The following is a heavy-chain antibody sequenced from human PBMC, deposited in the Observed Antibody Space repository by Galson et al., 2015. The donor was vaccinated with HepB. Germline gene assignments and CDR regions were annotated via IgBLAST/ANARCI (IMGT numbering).Heavy chain of an antibody. CDR3: VKVYGSGSYYFDY. Sequence: LRLSCAASGFPFSSYAMHWVRQAPGKGLEYVSAISSNGGSTYYADSVKGRFTISRDNSKNTLYLQMSSLRAEDTAVYYCVKVYGSGSYYFDYWGQGTLVTVSS. D-gene: IGHD3-10*01. V-gene: IGHV3-64D*06. CDR2: ISSNGGST. J-gene: IGHJ4*02. CDR1: GFPFSSYA.